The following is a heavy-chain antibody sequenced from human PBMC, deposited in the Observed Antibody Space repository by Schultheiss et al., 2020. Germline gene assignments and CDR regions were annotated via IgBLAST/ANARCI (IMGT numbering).Heavy chain of an antibody. CDR2: MNPNSGNT. Sequence: ASVKVSCKASGYTFTSYDINWVRQATGQGLEWMGWMNPNSGNTGYAQKFQGRVTMTRNTSISTAYMELSSLRSEDTAVYYCARGQRRYAAVALGYWGQGTLVTVSS. D-gene: IGHD6-19*01. CDR3: ARGQRRYAAVALGY. CDR1: GYTFTSYD. J-gene: IGHJ4*02. V-gene: IGHV1-8*01.